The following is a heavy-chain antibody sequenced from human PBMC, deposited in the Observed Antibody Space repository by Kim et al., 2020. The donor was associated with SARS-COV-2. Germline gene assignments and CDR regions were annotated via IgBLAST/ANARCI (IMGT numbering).Heavy chain of an antibody. CDR3: VRDFCSTTSCRFDY. J-gene: IGHJ4*02. Sequence: AAAVRGRFTISRDNAKDSVYLQMSSLRAEDTALYYCVRDFCSTTSCRFDYWGQGTLVTVSS. V-gene: IGHV3-11*06. D-gene: IGHD2-2*01.